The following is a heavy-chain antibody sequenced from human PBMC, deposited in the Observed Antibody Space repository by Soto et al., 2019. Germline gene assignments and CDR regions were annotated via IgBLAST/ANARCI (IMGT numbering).Heavy chain of an antibody. CDR1: GYTFTGYY. D-gene: IGHD3-3*01. V-gene: IGHV1-2*02. J-gene: IGHJ6*02. CDR3: AREWDGGFRSGYENYYYYGMDV. Sequence: ASVKVSCKASGYTFTGYYMHWVRQAPGQGLEWMGWINPNSGGTNYAQKFQGRVTMTRDTSISTAYMELSRLRSDDTGVYYCAREWDGGFRSGYENYYYYGMDVWGQGTTVSVS. CDR2: INPNSGGT.